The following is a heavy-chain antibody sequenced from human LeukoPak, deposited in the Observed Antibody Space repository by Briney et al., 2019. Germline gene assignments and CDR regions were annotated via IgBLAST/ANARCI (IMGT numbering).Heavy chain of an antibody. V-gene: IGHV4-59*08. D-gene: IGHD2-8*01. CDR3: ARHTTGRALGDFDY. J-gene: IGHJ4*02. CDR2: TYNSGSTNCN. CDR1: GGSISGHY. Sequence: SETLSLTCTVSGGSISGHYWSWLRQSPGKGLEWIAYTYNSGSTNCNNYNPSLKSLDIMSMDTSKKQLSLIVSSVTAADTAVYYCARHTTGRALGDFDYWGQGTLVTVSA.